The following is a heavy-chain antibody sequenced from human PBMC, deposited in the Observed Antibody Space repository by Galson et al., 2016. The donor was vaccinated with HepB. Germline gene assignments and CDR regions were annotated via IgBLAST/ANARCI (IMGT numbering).Heavy chain of an antibody. J-gene: IGHJ6*02. D-gene: IGHD5-18*01. CDR1: GFNFSTYG. CDR2: IWYAGRNK. CDR3: ARDRLLLFGDSYGYGHYGMDV. V-gene: IGHV3-33*08. Sequence: SLRLSCAASGFNFSTYGMHWVRQAPGKGLEWVAVIWYAGRNKYYEDSVKGRFTISRDNSENTLHLQMNSLRVEDTAVYYCARDRLLLFGDSYGYGHYGMDVWGQGTTVTVFS.